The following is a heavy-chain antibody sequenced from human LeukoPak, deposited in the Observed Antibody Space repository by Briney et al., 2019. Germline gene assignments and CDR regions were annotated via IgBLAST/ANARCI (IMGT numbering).Heavy chain of an antibody. J-gene: IGHJ4*02. CDR3: ARDRCGGDCYSSN. Sequence: ASVKVSCKASGGTFSSYAISWVRQAPGQGLEWMGGIIPIFGTANSAQKCQGRVTITADESTSTAYMEMSSLRSEDTAVYYCARDRCGGDCYSSNWGQGTLVTVSS. D-gene: IGHD2-21*01. V-gene: IGHV1-69*13. CDR2: IIPIFGTA. CDR1: GGTFSSYA.